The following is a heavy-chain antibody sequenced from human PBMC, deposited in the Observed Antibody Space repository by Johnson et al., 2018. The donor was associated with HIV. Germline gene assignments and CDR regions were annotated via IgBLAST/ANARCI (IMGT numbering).Heavy chain of an antibody. J-gene: IGHJ3*02. V-gene: IGHV3-7*03. CDR3: ARGYGGNYDAFDI. D-gene: IGHD4-23*01. CDR1: GFTFDDYG. CDR2: IKQDGSEK. Sequence: EVQLVESGGGVVRPGGSLRLSCAASGFTFDDYGVSWVRQAPGKGLGWVANIKQDGSEKYSVDSVKGRFTISRDNAKNSLYMQMNSLRAEDTALYYCARGYGGNYDAFDIWGQGTMVTVSS.